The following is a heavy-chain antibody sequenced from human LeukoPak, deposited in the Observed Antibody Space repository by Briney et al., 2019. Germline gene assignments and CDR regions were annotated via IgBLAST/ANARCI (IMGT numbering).Heavy chain of an antibody. Sequence: GGSLRLSCAASGFTFSSYWMHWVRQAPGKGLVWVSCINSDGSSTSYADSVKGRFTISRDNAKNSLYLQMNSLRAEDTALYYCAKGWLGSGFDYWGQGTLVTVSS. V-gene: IGHV3-74*01. D-gene: IGHD5-24*01. CDR3: AKGWLGSGFDY. J-gene: IGHJ4*02. CDR2: INSDGSST. CDR1: GFTFSSYW.